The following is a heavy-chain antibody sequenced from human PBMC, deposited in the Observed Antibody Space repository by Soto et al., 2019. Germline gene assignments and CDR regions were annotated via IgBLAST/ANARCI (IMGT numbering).Heavy chain of an antibody. V-gene: IGHV4-31*03. J-gene: IGHJ6*02. CDR2: IYYSGST. Sequence: QVQLQESGPGLVKPSQTLSLTCTVSGGSISSGGYYWSWIRQHPGKGLEWIGYIYYSGSTYYNPSLKSRVTISVDTSKTPFSLKLSSVTAADTAVYYCARDRLDYYYYYGMDVWGQGTTVTVSS. CDR1: GGSISSGGYY. D-gene: IGHD4-17*01. CDR3: ARDRLDYYYYYGMDV.